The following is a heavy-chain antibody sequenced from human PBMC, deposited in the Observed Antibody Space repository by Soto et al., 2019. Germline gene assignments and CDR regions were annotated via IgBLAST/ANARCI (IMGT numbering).Heavy chain of an antibody. CDR2: ISWNSGCI. Sequence: EVQLVESGGGLVQPGRSLRLSCAASGFPFDDYAMHWVRQAPGKGLEWVSGISWNSGCIDYADSVKGRFTTSRDNAKNSLYLQMNSLRAEYTALYYCAIDFGYWSGFSCLPEDFGIWGHGTMVTVSS. V-gene: IGHV3-9*01. D-gene: IGHD2-15*01. J-gene: IGHJ3*02. CDR1: GFPFDDYA. CDR3: AIDFGYWSGFSCLPEDFGI.